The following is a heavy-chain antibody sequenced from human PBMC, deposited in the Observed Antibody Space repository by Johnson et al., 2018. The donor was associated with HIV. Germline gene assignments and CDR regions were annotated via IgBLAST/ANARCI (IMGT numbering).Heavy chain of an antibody. CDR1: GFTVSSNY. CDR3: TQGGGYGEDDAFDI. Sequence: VQLVESGGGLVQPGGSLRLSCAASGFTVSSNYMSWVRQAPGKGLEWVSVISGSGGSPYYADSVKGRFTISSDNSKNTLYFQMNSLRAEDTALYYCTQGGGYGEDDAFDIWGQGTMVTVSS. D-gene: IGHD3-22*01. CDR2: ISGSGGSP. J-gene: IGHJ3*02. V-gene: IGHV3-66*01.